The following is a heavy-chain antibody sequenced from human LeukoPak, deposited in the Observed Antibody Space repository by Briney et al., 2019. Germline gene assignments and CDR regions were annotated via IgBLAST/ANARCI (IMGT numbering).Heavy chain of an antibody. CDR2: INAGNGNT. CDR1: GYTFTSYA. Sequence: ASVKVSCKASGYTFTSYAMHWVRQAPGQRLEWMGWINAGNGNTKYSQKFQGRVTITRDTSASTAYMELSSLRSEDTAVYYCARDLRPMIVVVTLGYWGQGTLVTVSS. D-gene: IGHD3-22*01. J-gene: IGHJ4*02. V-gene: IGHV1-3*01. CDR3: ARDLRPMIVVVTLGY.